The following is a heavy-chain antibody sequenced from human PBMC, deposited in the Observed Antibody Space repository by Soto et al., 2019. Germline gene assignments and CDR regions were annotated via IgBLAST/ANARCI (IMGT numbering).Heavy chain of an antibody. Sequence: QVQLVQSGGEVKKPGASVKVSCKTSGYSFTTYGISWVRQAPRQGLEWMGWISAYNGNTNYAQKLQDRVTMTTDTSTSTAYMELRSLRSDDTAVYYCAREGPAPYYYYGMDVWGQGSTVTVSS. CDR2: ISAYNGNT. V-gene: IGHV1-18*01. CDR3: AREGPAPYYYYGMDV. CDR1: GYSFTTYG. J-gene: IGHJ6*02.